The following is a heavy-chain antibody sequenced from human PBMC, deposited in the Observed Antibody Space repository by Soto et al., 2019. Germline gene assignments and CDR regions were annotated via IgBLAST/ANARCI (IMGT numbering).Heavy chain of an antibody. CDR2: IYHSGST. D-gene: IGHD3-10*01. CDR3: ARAHSGSSAYYYYGMDV. Sequence: QVQLQESGPGLVKPSGTLSLTCAVSGGSISSSNWWSWVRQPPGKGLEWIGEIYHSGSTNYNPSLKSRVTISVDKSTHQFCRKLSSVTAAATSVYYCARAHSGSSAYYYYGMDVWGQGTTVAVSS. V-gene: IGHV4-4*02. CDR1: GGSISSSNW. J-gene: IGHJ6*02.